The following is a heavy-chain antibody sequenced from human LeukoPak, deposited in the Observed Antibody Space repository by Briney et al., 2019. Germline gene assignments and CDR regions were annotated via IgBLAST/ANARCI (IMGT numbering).Heavy chain of an antibody. CDR1: GFTFGDYG. D-gene: IGHD5-24*01. V-gene: IGHV3-20*04. CDR3: AKDISGVEMATIVYYYYGMDV. CDR2: ITWNGGGT. Sequence: GGSLRLSCEGSGFTFGDYGMSWVRQTPGKGLEWVSGITWNGGGTGYADSVRGRFTISRDNAKNSLLLQMNSLRTEDTALYYCAKDISGVEMATIVYYYYGMDVWGQGTTVTVSS. J-gene: IGHJ6*02.